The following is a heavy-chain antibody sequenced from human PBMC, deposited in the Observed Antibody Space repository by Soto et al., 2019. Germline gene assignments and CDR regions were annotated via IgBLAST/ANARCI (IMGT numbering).Heavy chain of an antibody. Sequence: ASVKVSCKASGGTFSSYTISWVRQAPGQGLEWMGRIIPILGIANYAQKFQGRVTITADKSTSTAYMELSSLRSEDTAVYYCASTRADSGYDFSGFLDVWGKGTTVTVSS. D-gene: IGHD5-12*01. V-gene: IGHV1-69*02. CDR1: GGTFSSYT. J-gene: IGHJ6*04. CDR3: ASTRADSGYDFSGFLDV. CDR2: IIPILGIA.